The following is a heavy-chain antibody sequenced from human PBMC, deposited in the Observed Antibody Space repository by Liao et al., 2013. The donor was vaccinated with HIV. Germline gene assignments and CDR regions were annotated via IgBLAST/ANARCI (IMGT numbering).Heavy chain of an antibody. CDR3: GVGNGDAFDV. J-gene: IGHJ3*01. Sequence: QLQLQESGPGLVKPSETLSLTCTVSGGSVSGEKDYWGWIRQPPGKGLEWIGTVYYSGSTNFDPSLKSRATISVDTSKNQFSLKVNSVTAADTAVYYCGVGNGDAFDVWGPGTLVTVSS. CDR1: GGSVSGEKDY. D-gene: IGHD2-8*01. CDR2: VYYSGST. V-gene: IGHV4-39*07.